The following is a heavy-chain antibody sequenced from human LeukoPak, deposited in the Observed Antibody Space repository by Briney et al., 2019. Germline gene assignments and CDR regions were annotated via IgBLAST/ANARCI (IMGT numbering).Heavy chain of an antibody. J-gene: IGHJ4*02. CDR3: ARVATYYDSSGYNSGYFDY. CDR1: GFTFSSYW. CDR2: INSDGSST. Sequence: GGSLRLSCAASGFTFSSYWMHWVRQAPGKGQVWVSRINSDGSSTSYADSVKGRFTTSRDNAKNTLYLQMNSLRAEDTAVYYCARVATYYDSSGYNSGYFDYWGQGTLVTVSS. V-gene: IGHV3-74*01. D-gene: IGHD3-22*01.